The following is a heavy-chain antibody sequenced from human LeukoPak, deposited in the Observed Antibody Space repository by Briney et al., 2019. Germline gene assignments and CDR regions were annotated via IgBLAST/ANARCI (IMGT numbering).Heavy chain of an antibody. J-gene: IGHJ6*04. CDR3: ASTTRRSILTGYYSSLGETDV. CDR1: GFTFSRFG. D-gene: IGHD3-9*01. CDR2: ILYDGTKK. V-gene: IGHV3-30*02. Sequence: PGGSLRLSCAASGFTFSRFGMHWVRQAPGQGLEWVAFILYDGTKKYYADSVKGRFTISRDNSRNTLSLQMSSLRVEDTALYYCASTTRRSILTGYYSSLGETDVWGKGTTVTISS.